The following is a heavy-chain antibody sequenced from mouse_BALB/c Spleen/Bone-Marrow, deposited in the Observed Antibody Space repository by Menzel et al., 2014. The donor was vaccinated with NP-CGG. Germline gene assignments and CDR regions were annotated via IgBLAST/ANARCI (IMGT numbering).Heavy chain of an antibody. D-gene: IGHD2-3*01. CDR2: INPGNGRT. CDR1: GYTFTFYW. CDR3: ARYDGPAWFAY. Sequence: QVQLKESGAELVKPGASVKLSCKASGYTFTFYWIHWVKQRPGLGLEWIGEINPGNGRTNYNEKFKNKATLTVDKSSSTAYMQLSSLTSEDSAVYFCARYDGPAWFAYWGQGTLVTVSA. V-gene: IGHV1S81*02. J-gene: IGHJ3*01.